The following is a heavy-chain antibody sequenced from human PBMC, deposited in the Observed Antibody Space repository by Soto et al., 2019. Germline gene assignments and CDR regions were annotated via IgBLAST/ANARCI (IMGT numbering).Heavy chain of an antibody. V-gene: IGHV1-8*02. CDR3: ASSHDFWSGYLPMDV. CDR1: GYTFTGYY. D-gene: IGHD3-3*01. J-gene: IGHJ6*02. Sequence: ASVKVSCKASGYTFTGYYMHWVRQAPGQGLEWMGWINPNSGNTGYAQKFQGRVTMTRNTSISTAYMELSSLRSEDTAVYYCASSHDFWSGYLPMDVWGQGTTVTVSS. CDR2: INPNSGNT.